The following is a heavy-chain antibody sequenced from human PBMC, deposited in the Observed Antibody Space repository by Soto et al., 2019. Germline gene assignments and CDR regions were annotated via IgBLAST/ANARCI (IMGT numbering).Heavy chain of an antibody. V-gene: IGHV3-48*03. D-gene: IGHD3-22*01. Sequence: GGSLRLSCAASGFTFSSYEMNWVRQAPGKGLEWVSYISSSGSTIYYADSVKGRFTISRDNAKNSLYLQMNSLRAEDTAVYYCARDLQGSSGYYSAFDIWGQGTMVTVSS. CDR2: ISSSGSTI. CDR1: GFTFSSYE. J-gene: IGHJ3*02. CDR3: ARDLQGSSGYYSAFDI.